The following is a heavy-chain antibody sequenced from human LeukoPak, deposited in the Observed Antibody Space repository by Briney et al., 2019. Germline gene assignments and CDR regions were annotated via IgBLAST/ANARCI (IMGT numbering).Heavy chain of an antibody. D-gene: IGHD2-15*01. CDR3: ARDYCSGGRCYSVDY. V-gene: IGHV3-48*04. Sequence: GGSLRLSCAASGFTFSSYSLNWVRQAPGKGLEWVSYITSSSSSIYYADSVKGRFTISRDNAKNSPYLQMNSLRAEDTAMYYCARDYCSGGRCYSVDYWGQGTLVTVSS. CDR2: ITSSSSSI. J-gene: IGHJ4*02. CDR1: GFTFSSYS.